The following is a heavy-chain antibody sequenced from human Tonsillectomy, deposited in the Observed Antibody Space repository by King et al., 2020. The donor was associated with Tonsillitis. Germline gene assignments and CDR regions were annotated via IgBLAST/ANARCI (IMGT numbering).Heavy chain of an antibody. J-gene: IGHJ4*02. Sequence: MQLVQSGAEVKKPGSSVKVSCQASEGTFRKYAISWVRPALGQGLEWMGGIIPGLGSPNIAQNFQGRLTLTADRSTTTTYIELHSLPADDTAVYYCARFGSSSWDYFVDDWGQGTPVSVSS. V-gene: IGHV1-69*06. CDR1: EGTFRKYA. D-gene: IGHD1-7*01. CDR3: ARFGSSSWDYFVDD. CDR2: IIPGLGSP.